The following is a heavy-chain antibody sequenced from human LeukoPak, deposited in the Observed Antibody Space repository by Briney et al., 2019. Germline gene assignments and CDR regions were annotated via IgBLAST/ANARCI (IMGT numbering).Heavy chain of an antibody. J-gene: IGHJ4*02. CDR2: IYTSGST. Sequence: SETLSLTCIVSGGSISSGSYYWSWIRQPAGKGLEWIGRIYTSGSTNYNPSLKSRVTISVDTSKNQFSLKLSSVTAADTAVYYCAREGYCSGGSCYSTPYWGQGTLVTVSS. CDR3: AREGYCSGGSCYSTPY. V-gene: IGHV4-61*02. CDR1: GGSISSGSYY. D-gene: IGHD2-15*01.